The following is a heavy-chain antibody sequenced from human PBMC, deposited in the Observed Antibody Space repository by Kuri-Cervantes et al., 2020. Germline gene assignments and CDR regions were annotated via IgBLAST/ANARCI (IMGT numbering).Heavy chain of an antibody. Sequence: GESLKISCAASGFTFDDYAMHWVRQAPGKGLEWVSSISSSSSGIYYADSVKGRFTISRDNAKDSLYLQMNSLRDEDTAVYYCARDIFGTYYYGMDVWGQGTTAPSP. CDR1: GFTFDDYA. CDR2: ISSSSSGI. J-gene: IGHJ6*02. D-gene: IGHD3-3*01. V-gene: IGHV3-48*02. CDR3: ARDIFGTYYYGMDV.